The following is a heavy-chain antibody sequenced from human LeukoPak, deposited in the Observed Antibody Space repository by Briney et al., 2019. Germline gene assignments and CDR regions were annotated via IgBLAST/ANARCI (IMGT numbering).Heavy chain of an antibody. D-gene: IGHD3-3*02. J-gene: IGHJ4*02. Sequence: GASVKVSCKASGYTFTGYYMHWVRQAPGQGLEWMGWINPNSGGTNYAQKFQGRVTMTRDTSISTAYMELGRLRSDDTAVYYCARDPFLGLALFDHWGQGTLVTVSS. CDR1: GYTFTGYY. CDR2: INPNSGGT. CDR3: ARDPFLGLALFDH. V-gene: IGHV1-2*02.